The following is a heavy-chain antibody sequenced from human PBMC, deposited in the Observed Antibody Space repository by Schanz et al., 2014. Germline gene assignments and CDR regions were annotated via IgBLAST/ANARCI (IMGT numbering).Heavy chain of an antibody. D-gene: IGHD5-12*01. CDR2: IIPITGIT. CDR3: ARTGYDPSLTH. CDR1: GDTFRSYT. J-gene: IGHJ4*02. V-gene: IGHV1-69*02. Sequence: QVPLVQSGAEVKKPGSSVKVSCKASGDTFRSYTINWVRHAPGQGLECMGRIIPITGITNYAQKFQGRVTFTADKSTSTAFLEVNSLRSEDTAVYYCARTGYDPSLTHWGQGTLVTVSS.